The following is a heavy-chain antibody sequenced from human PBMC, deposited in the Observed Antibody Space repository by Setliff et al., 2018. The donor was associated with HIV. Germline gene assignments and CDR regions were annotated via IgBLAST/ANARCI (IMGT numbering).Heavy chain of an antibody. J-gene: IGHJ4*02. Sequence: SETLSLTYTVSGGSITSSTYYWGWIRQPPGKGLEWIGTVHYTGNTYHNPSLKSRVTISVEVSKNQISLKLTAVTAADSAVYYCAREADGIDFWGQGTLVTVSS. CDR2: VHYTGNT. V-gene: IGHV4-39*02. CDR1: GGSITSSTYY. D-gene: IGHD2-15*01. CDR3: AREADGIDF.